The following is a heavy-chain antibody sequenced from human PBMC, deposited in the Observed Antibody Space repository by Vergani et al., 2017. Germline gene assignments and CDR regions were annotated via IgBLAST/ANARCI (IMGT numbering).Heavy chain of an antibody. D-gene: IGHD3-22*01. CDR3: TRGIYYDSIAYWAY. Sequence: QVQLVQSGAEVKKPGASVKVSCKASGYTFTSYYMHWVRQPPGQGLEGMGIINPSGGSTSYGQKFQGRVTMTRDTSTSTVYIELSSVRSEDTAVYYCTRGIYYDSIAYWAYWGQGTLVTVSS. CDR1: GYTFTSYY. V-gene: IGHV1-46*03. J-gene: IGHJ4*02. CDR2: INPSGGST.